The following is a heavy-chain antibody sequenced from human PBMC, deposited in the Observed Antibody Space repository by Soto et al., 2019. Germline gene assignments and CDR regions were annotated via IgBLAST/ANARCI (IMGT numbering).Heavy chain of an antibody. J-gene: IGHJ3*02. CDR2: IYYSGST. Sequence: SETLSLTCTVSGGSISSGDYYWSWIRQPPGKGLEWIGYIYYSGSTYYNPSLKSRVTISVDTSKNQFSLELSSVTAADTAVYYCAGESSIAARPSLGDAFDIWGQGTMVTVSS. V-gene: IGHV4-30-4*01. D-gene: IGHD6-6*01. CDR3: AGESSIAARPSLGDAFDI. CDR1: GGSISSGDYY.